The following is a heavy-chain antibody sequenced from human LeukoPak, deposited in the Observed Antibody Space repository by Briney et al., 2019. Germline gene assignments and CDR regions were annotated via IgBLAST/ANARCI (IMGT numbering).Heavy chain of an antibody. CDR3: AREVGQGHFDP. V-gene: IGHV4-31*03. Sequence: SQTLSLTCSVSGASISFGGYYWSWIRQHPGKGLEWIGYIYSSGSSYYNPSPKSRLVISADTSKNQFFLNMTSVTAADTAVYYCAREVGQGHFDPWGQGTLVIVSS. J-gene: IGHJ5*02. CDR2: IYSSGSS. CDR1: GASISFGGYY.